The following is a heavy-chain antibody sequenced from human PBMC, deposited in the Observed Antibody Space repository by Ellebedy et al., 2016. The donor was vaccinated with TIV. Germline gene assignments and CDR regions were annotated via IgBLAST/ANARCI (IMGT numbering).Heavy chain of an antibody. D-gene: IGHD6-19*01. V-gene: IGHV3-23*01. Sequence: GASLKISCAASGFTFSSYAMSWVRQAPGKGLELVSTISNTGSRTYYADSVEGRFIISRDNSKKTLYLQMNSLRAEDTAVYYCAKGRGGGSDSSAPRYYFDYWGLGTLVTVSS. J-gene: IGHJ4*02. CDR1: GFTFSSYA. CDR2: ISNTGSRT. CDR3: AKGRGGGSDSSAPRYYFDY.